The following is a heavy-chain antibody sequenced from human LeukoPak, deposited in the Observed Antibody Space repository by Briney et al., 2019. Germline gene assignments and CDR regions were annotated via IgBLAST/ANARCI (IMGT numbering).Heavy chain of an antibody. D-gene: IGHD1-1*01. J-gene: IGHJ4*02. CDR3: ARIRPVTTGLKGYYFDY. CDR2: MNPKPGKT. V-gene: IGHV1-8*01. CDR1: GYTFSSYE. Sequence: ASVKVSCKTSGYTFSSYEINWVRQATGRGLEWVGWMNPKPGKTAYARNLQGRVTITRDTSISTAYMDLSGLRSEDTAVYYCARIRPVTTGLKGYYFDYWGQGTLVTVSS.